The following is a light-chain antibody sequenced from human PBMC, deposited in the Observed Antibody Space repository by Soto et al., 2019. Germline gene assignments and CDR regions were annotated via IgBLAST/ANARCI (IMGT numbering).Light chain of an antibody. CDR2: NNN. J-gene: IGLJ1*01. Sequence: QSVVTQPPSASGTPGQRVTISCSGSSPNIGGNYVYWYQHLPGTAPRLLIYNNNQRPSGVPDRFSGSKSGPSASLAINGLRSEDEADYYCAAWDNSFSGSLVFGTGTKVTDL. CDR1: SPNIGGNY. CDR3: AAWDNSFSGSLV. V-gene: IGLV1-47*02.